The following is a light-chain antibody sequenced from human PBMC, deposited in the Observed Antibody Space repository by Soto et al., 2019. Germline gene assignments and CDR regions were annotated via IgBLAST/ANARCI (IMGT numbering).Light chain of an antibody. CDR2: EVV. CDR3: SSYAGSNNFP. CDR1: KNDIGVYDF. V-gene: IGLV2-8*01. Sequence: QSVLTQPPSASGSPGQSVTISCTGTKNDIGVYDFVSWYQHHPGKAPRLIIYEVVQRPSGVPDRFSGSKSGNTASLTVSGLQAEDEADYYCSSYAGSNNFPFGGGTKLTVL. J-gene: IGLJ2*01.